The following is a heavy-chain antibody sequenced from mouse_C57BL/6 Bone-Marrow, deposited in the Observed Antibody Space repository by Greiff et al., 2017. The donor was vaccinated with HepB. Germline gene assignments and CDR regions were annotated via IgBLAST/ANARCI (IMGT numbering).Heavy chain of an antibody. Sequence: EVHLVESGGGLVQPGGSLKLSCAASGFTFSDYGMAWVRQAPRKGPEWVAFISNLAYSIYYADTVTGRFTISRENAKNTLYLEMSSLRSEDTAMYYCARHLIYYGSSRYYAMDYWGQGTSVTVAS. V-gene: IGHV5-15*01. J-gene: IGHJ4*01. D-gene: IGHD1-1*01. CDR3: ARHLIYYGSSRYYAMDY. CDR1: GFTFSDYG. CDR2: ISNLAYSI.